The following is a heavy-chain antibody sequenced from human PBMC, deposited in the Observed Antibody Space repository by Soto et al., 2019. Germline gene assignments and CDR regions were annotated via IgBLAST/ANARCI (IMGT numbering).Heavy chain of an antibody. D-gene: IGHD3-3*01. CDR2: IYHSGSI. CDR1: GGFIRTTRYY. J-gene: IGHJ6*02. Sequence: PSETLSLASTVSGGFIRTTRYYWSWIRQHPAKGLEWIAYIYHSGSIYYNSSLKSRVDMSVGTSSNQFSLSLSSVTAADTAAYYCASVTSEDRSTISGGVIGTMDVWGQGTTVTVSS. V-gene: IGHV4-31*03. CDR3: ASVTSEDRSTISGGVIGTMDV.